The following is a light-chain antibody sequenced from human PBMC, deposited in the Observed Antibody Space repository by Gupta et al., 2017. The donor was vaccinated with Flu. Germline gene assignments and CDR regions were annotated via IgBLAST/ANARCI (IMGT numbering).Light chain of an antibody. V-gene: IGKV3-20*01. CDR2: RAS. J-gene: IGKJ4*01. Sequence: LKPSPDTYSLSTGETATVSCRPSQVVRDTYLAWFQQRHGPSPRLLIYRASLRAPGIPDRFSGSASVTDFSLTISGVEPDDSATYFCQQYGSIPPTFGGGTKVEI. CDR3: QQYGSIPPT. CDR1: QVVRDTY.